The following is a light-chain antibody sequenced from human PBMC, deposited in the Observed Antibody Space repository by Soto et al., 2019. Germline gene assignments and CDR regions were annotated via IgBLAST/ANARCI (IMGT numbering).Light chain of an antibody. J-gene: IGLJ2*01. V-gene: IGLV2-14*01. CDR2: EVS. CDR1: SSDGGGYDY. CDR3: SSYTPSTTLV. Sequence: QSVLTQPASVSGSPGQSITISCTGTSSDGGGYDYVSWYQQHPGKAPKLMISEVSNRPSGVSNRFSGSKSGNTASLTISGLQAEDEADYYCSSYTPSTTLVFGGGTKLTVL.